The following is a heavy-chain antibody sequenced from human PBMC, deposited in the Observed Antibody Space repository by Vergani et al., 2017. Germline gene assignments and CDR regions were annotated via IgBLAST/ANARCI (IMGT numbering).Heavy chain of an antibody. V-gene: IGHV7-4-1*02. D-gene: IGHD2-2*01. CDR1: GYTFTSYA. CDR2: INTNTGNP. J-gene: IGHJ3*02. CDR3: ARVPRIVVVPATNAFDI. Sequence: QVQLVQSGSELKKPGASVKVSCKASGYTFTSYAMNWVRQAPGQGLEWMGWINTNTGNPTYAQGLTVRFVFSLATSVSTAYLQSSSLNAEETAVYYCARVPRIVVVPATNAFDIWGQGTMVTVSS.